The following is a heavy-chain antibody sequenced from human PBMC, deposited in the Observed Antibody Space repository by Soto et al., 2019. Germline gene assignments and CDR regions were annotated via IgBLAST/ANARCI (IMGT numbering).Heavy chain of an antibody. CDR1: GFTFSNYG. V-gene: IGHV3-30*18. D-gene: IGHD2-15*01. Sequence: QVQLVESEGGVVQPGRSLRLSCAGSGFTFSNYGLHWVRQAPGKGQEWGAVISYDGSHKYYADSVKGRFTISRDNSNNMLYLQMDSLRAEDTAVYYCAKDGAPRYCSRSSCHPAGAYWGQGTLVTVSS. CDR3: AKDGAPRYCSRSSCHPAGAY. CDR2: ISYDGSHK. J-gene: IGHJ4*02.